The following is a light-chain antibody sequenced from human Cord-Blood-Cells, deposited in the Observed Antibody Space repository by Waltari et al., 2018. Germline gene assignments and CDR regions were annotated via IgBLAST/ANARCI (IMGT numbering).Light chain of an antibody. Sequence: SALTPPASVSGSPGQSITISFTGTTSVVGGYNYIFWYQQHPGKAPKLMIYDVSNRPSGVSNRFSGSKSGNTASLTISGLQAEDEADYYCSSYTSSSTVVFGGGTKLTVL. V-gene: IGLV2-14*01. CDR1: TSVVGGYNY. CDR3: SSYTSSSTVV. CDR2: DVS. J-gene: IGLJ2*01.